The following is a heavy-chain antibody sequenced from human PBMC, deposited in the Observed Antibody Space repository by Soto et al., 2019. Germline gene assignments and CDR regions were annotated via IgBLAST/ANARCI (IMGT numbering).Heavy chain of an antibody. CDR1: GASITCSFF. V-gene: IGHV4-4*07. Sequence: PSETLSLTCTVSGASITCSFFWSWIRQPAGKGLEWIGRFSLSGTTNYNPSLRSRVTMSADVSKNQFSLRLTSVTAADTALYYCARGMTPPGAPAWYYFDSWGQGTLVTVSS. CDR3: ARGMTPPGAPAWYYFDS. CDR2: FSLSGTT. J-gene: IGHJ4*02. D-gene: IGHD2-8*02.